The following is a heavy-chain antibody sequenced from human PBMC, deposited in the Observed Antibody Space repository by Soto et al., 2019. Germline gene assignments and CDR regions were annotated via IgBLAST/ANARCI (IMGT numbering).Heavy chain of an antibody. D-gene: IGHD4-17*01. CDR1: GFTFSSYG. CDR2: IKQDGSEK. Sequence: EVQLVESGGGLVQPGGSLRLSCAASGFTFSSYGMSWVRQAPGKGLEWVAKIKQDGSEKYYVDSVKGRFTISRDNAKNSLYLQMNSLRAADTAVYYCARDLASTTIPNYWGQGTLVTVSS. V-gene: IGHV3-7*04. CDR3: ARDLASTTIPNY. J-gene: IGHJ4*02.